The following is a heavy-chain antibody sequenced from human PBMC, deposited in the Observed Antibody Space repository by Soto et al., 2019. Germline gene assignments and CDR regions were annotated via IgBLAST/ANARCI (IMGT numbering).Heavy chain of an antibody. J-gene: IGHJ4*02. CDR1: GGSFSGYY. V-gene: IGHV4-34*01. CDR3: ASSAAAADGTDY. CDR2: INHSGST. D-gene: IGHD6-13*01. Sequence: QVQLQQWGAGLLKPSETLSLTCAVYGGSFSGYYWSWIRQPPGKGLEWIGEINHSGSTNYNPSLKSRVTISVDTSKNQFSLKLSSVTAADTAVYYCASSAAAADGTDYWGQGTLVTVSS.